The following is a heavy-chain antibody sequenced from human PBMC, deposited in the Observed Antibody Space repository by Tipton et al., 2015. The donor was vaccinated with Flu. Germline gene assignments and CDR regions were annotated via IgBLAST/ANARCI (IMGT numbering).Heavy chain of an antibody. CDR1: GFTFSHYA. V-gene: IGHV3-30*18. CDR2: ISYDGYKK. J-gene: IGHJ4*02. Sequence: SLRLSCAASGFTFSHYAMHWVRQVPGKGLERVAVISYDGYKKYHAESMKGRFTISRDNSKNTLYLEMNSLRAEDTAVYYCVKDRGGHAYCGGDCYWEYYFDYWGQGTLVTVSS. D-gene: IGHD2-21*02. CDR3: VKDRGGHAYCGGDCYWEYYFDY.